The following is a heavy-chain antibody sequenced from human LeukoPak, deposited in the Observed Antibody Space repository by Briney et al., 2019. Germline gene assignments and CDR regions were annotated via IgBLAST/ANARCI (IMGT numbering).Heavy chain of an antibody. CDR3: ASLSRPFDY. CDR2: INHSGST. J-gene: IGHJ4*02. D-gene: IGHD2/OR15-2a*01. CDR1: GGSFSGCY. V-gene: IGHV4-34*01. Sequence: SETLSLTCAVYGGSFSGCYWSWIRQPPGKGLEWIGEINHSGSTNYNPSLKSRVTISVDTSKNQFSLKLSSVTAADTAVYYCASLSRPFDYWGQGTLVTVPS.